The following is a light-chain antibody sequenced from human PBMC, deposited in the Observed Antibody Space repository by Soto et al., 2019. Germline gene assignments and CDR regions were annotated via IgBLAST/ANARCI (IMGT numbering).Light chain of an antibody. V-gene: IGLV2-14*01. CDR3: SSYTSAPTYA. CDR2: DVS. Sequence: QSALTQPASVSGSPGQSITISCTGTSSDVGAYNYDSWYQQYPGEAPKVIIYDVSHRPAGVSNRFSGSKSGNTASLTISGLQTQDEADYYCSSYTSAPTYAFVTGTRSRS. J-gene: IGLJ1*01. CDR1: SSDVGAYNY.